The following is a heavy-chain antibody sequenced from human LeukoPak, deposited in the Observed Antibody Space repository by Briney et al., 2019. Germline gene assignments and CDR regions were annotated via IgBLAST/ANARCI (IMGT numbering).Heavy chain of an antibody. J-gene: IGHJ5*02. CDR1: DLTFSGYI. D-gene: IGHD2-2*01. V-gene: IGHV3-21*01. Sequence: GGSLRLSCEASDLTFSGYIMNWVRLAPGRGLDGVSSVIHSSKYKYYADSVKGPFTIFRDNAMNSLYLQMNSLRAEDTAVYYCARGLRSCNSASCHPTWFDPWGQGALVTVSS. CDR2: VIHSSKYK. CDR3: ARGLRSCNSASCHPTWFDP.